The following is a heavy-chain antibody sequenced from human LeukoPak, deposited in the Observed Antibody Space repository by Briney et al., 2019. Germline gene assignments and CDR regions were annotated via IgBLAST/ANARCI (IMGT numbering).Heavy chain of an antibody. V-gene: IGHV5-51*01. Sequence: GESLKISCKGSGYSFTSYWIGWVRQMPGKGLGWMGIIYPGDSDTRYSPSFQGQVTISADKSISTAYLQWSSLKASDTAMYYCARHLRKTHYDSSGYYSDWGQGTLVTVSS. CDR1: GYSFTSYW. D-gene: IGHD3-22*01. CDR2: IYPGDSDT. CDR3: ARHLRKTHYDSSGYYSD. J-gene: IGHJ4*02.